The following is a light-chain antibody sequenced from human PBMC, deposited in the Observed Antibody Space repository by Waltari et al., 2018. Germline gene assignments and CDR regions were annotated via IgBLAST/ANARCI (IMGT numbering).Light chain of an antibody. CDR1: QSISSN. V-gene: IGKV3-15*01. J-gene: IGKJ1*01. CDR3: HQYNNWPPWT. CDR2: ATS. Sequence: EIVMTQSPATLSVSPGEGATLSCRASQSISSNLAWYQQRPGQAPRLLILATSTRATGVPAMFRGSGSGTEFTLTISSMQSEDFAMYYCHQYNNWPPWTFGQGTKVEIK.